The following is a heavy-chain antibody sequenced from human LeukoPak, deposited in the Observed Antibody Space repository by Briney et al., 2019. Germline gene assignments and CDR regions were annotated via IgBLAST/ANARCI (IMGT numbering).Heavy chain of an antibody. CDR1: GGSISNNY. J-gene: IGHJ5*02. D-gene: IGHD2-2*01. CDR3: ARLGGSSSISCYVHWFDP. Sequence: SETLSLTCSVSGGSISNNYWSWIRQPPGKGLEWIGYIYYSGSTNYNPSLKSRVAISVDTSKNQFSLKLSSVTAADTAVYYCARLGGSSSISCYVHWFDPWGQGTLVTVSS. CDR2: IYYSGST. V-gene: IGHV4-59*01.